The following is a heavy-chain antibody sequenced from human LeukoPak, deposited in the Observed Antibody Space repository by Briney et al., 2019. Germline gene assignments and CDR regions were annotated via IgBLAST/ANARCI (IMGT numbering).Heavy chain of an antibody. Sequence: ASVKVSCKVSGYTLTELSMHWVRQAPGKGLEWMGGFDPEDGETIYAQKFQGRVTMTEDTSTDTAYMELSSLRSEDTAVYYCATDLQDYYDSSNWGQGTLVTVSS. V-gene: IGHV1-24*01. J-gene: IGHJ4*02. CDR2: FDPEDGET. CDR1: GYTLTELS. CDR3: ATDLQDYYDSSN. D-gene: IGHD3-22*01.